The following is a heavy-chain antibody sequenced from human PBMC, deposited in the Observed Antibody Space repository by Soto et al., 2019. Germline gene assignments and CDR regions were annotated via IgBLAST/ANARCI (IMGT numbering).Heavy chain of an antibody. D-gene: IGHD1-7*01. CDR2: IMPIFRTP. CDR3: ALDKDSRLIGGNYRYLLAV. V-gene: IGHV1-69*12. J-gene: IGHJ6*04. Sequence: QVQLEQSGAEVKKPGSSVKVSCKTSGGTFSNSAISWGRQAPGQGPEWMGGIMPIFRTPDDAQKFQDRVTITADESTTTAYMELRGLRSDDTAVYYCALDKDSRLIGGNYRYLLAVWGEGTTVTVSS. CDR1: GGTFSNSA.